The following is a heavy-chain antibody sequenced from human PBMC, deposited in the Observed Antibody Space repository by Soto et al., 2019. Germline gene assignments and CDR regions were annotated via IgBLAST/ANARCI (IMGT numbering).Heavy chain of an antibody. CDR2: IYTGGST. J-gene: IGHJ4*02. V-gene: IGHV3-66*01. CDR1: GFSVSSNY. CDR3: AREGIRGTTIDY. Sequence: PGGSLRLSCAASGFSVSSNYMSWVRQAPGKGLEYVSVIYTGGSTYYADSVKGRFTISRDNSKNTLYLQMNSLRAEDTAVYYCAREGIRGTTIDYWGQGTLVTVSS. D-gene: IGHD1-7*01.